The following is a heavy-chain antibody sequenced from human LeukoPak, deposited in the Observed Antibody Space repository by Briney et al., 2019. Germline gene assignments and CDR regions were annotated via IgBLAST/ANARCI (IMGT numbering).Heavy chain of an antibody. CDR3: LKTGGSSHY. Sequence: GGSLRLSCAASGASGFTFSNHWMSWVRQAPGKGLEWVANIKQDGSEMYYVDSVKGRFTISRDNSKNTLYLQMDSLRAEDTAVYYCLKTGGSSHYWGQGTLVTVSS. CDR2: IKQDGSEM. CDR1: GFTFSNHW. D-gene: IGHD6-6*01. J-gene: IGHJ4*02. V-gene: IGHV3-7*01.